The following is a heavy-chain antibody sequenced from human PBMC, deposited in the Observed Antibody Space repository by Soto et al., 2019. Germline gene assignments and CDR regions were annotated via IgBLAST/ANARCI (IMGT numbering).Heavy chain of an antibody. D-gene: IGHD2-8*02. Sequence: QVQLVESGGGVVHPGRSLRLSCAVSGFTVSTYGMHWVRQAPGKGLEWVAVISRDGGTKYYADSVKGRFTISRDNSRNTLFLEMNSLRGDDMAVYYCTGEVASGYWGQGTLVTVSS. J-gene: IGHJ4*02. CDR2: ISRDGGTK. V-gene: IGHV3-30*03. CDR3: TGEVASGY. CDR1: GFTVSTYG.